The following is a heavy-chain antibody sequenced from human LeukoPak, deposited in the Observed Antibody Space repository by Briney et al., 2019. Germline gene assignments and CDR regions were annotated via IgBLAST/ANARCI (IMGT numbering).Heavy chain of an antibody. Sequence: SVTLSLTCTVSGGSISSGSYYWSWIRQPAGKGLEWIGRIYTSGSTNYNPSLKSRVTISVDTSKNQFSLKLSSVTAADTAVYYCARVTYYYGSGTREPGYYYYYMDVWGKGTTVTVSS. CDR3: ARVTYYYGSGTREPGYYYYYMDV. V-gene: IGHV4-61*02. CDR1: GGSISSGSYY. D-gene: IGHD3-10*01. J-gene: IGHJ6*03. CDR2: IYTSGST.